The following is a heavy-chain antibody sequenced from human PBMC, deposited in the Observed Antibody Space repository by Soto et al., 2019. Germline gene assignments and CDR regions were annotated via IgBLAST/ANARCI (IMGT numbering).Heavy chain of an antibody. CDR2: VNYSGGRT. CDR1: GESLSTYY. J-gene: IGHJ4*02. D-gene: IGHD4-4*01. V-gene: IGHV4-34*01. CDR3: GSGRHYTWTF. Sequence: QVQLQQWGAGLLKPSETLSLTCAAYGESLSTYYWSWIRQPPGKGLEWIGEVNYSGGRTIYNPSLKSRVTISVDPSTDQFSLRLSSVTAEDTAVYYCGSGRHYTWTFGGQGTLVTVSS.